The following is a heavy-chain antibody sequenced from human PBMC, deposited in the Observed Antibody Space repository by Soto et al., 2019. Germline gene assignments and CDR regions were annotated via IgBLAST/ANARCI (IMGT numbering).Heavy chain of an antibody. V-gene: IGHV3-23*01. CDR1: GFTFSSYG. CDR3: AKENGYSSTWFEFDY. CDR2: ISGSGGST. D-gene: IGHD6-13*01. Sequence: EVQLLESGGGLVQPGGSLRLSCAASGFTFSSYGMSWVRQAPGKGLEWVSAISGSGGSTDYADSVKGRFTISRDNSKNTLYLQMNSLRAEDTAVYYCAKENGYSSTWFEFDYWGQGTLVTVSS. J-gene: IGHJ4*02.